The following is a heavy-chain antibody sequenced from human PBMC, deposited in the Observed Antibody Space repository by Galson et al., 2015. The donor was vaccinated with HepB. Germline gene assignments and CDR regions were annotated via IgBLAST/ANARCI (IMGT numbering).Heavy chain of an antibody. CDR3: AKGGQYCTSITSCYDFDY. D-gene: IGHD2-2*01. V-gene: IGHV3-30*18. CDR1: GFTFSNYG. J-gene: IGHJ4*02. Sequence: SLRLSCAVSGFTFSNYGMHWVRQAPGKGLEWVAVISYDGSNKYYADSVKGRFTISRDNSKNTLYLQMNSLRAEDTAVHYCAKGGQYCTSITSCYDFDYWGQGTLVTVSS. CDR2: ISYDGSNK.